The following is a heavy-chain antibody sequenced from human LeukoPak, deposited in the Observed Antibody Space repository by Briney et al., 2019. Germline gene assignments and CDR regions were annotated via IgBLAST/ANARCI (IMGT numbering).Heavy chain of an antibody. V-gene: IGHV3-15*01. J-gene: IGHJ5*02. Sequence: GGSLRLSCAASGFTFSNAWMSWVRQAPGKGLEWVGRIKSKTDGGTTDYAAPVKGRFTISRDDSKNTLYLQMNSLKTEDTAVYYCTRPALYSSSWYGGDWFDPWGQGTLVTVSS. CDR1: GFTFSNAW. CDR2: IKSKTDGGTT. CDR3: TRPALYSSSWYGGDWFDP. D-gene: IGHD6-13*01.